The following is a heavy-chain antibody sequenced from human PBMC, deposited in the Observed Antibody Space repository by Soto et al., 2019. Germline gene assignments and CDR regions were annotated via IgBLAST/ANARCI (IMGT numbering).Heavy chain of an antibody. CDR2: IWYDGSNK. Sequence: VGSLRLSCAASGFTFSSYGMHWVRQAPGKGLEWVAVIWYDGSNKYYADSVKGRFTISRDNSKNTLYLQMNSLRAEDTAVYYCAKEDSGYDYDPAFDYWGQGTLVTVSS. D-gene: IGHD5-12*01. CDR3: AKEDSGYDYDPAFDY. V-gene: IGHV3-33*06. CDR1: GFTFSSYG. J-gene: IGHJ4*02.